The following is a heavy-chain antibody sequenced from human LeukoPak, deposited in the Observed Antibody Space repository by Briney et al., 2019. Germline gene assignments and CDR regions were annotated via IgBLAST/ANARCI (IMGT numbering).Heavy chain of an antibody. CDR1: GFTFDDYA. Sequence: GRSLRLSCAASGFTFDDYAMHWVRQAPGKGLEWVSGISWNSGSIGYADSVKGRLTISRDNAKNSLYLQMNSLRAEDMALYYCAKDYYYDSSGNFDYWGQGTLVTVSS. CDR3: AKDYYYDSSGNFDY. J-gene: IGHJ4*02. V-gene: IGHV3-9*03. D-gene: IGHD3-22*01. CDR2: ISWNSGSI.